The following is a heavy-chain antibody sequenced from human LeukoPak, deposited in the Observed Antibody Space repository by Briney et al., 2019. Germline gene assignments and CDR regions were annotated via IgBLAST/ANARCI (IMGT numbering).Heavy chain of an antibody. J-gene: IGHJ6*03. CDR3: ARGTAELWFGYYYYYMDV. Sequence: GASAKVSCKASGYTFTSYDINWVRQATGQGLEWMGWMNPNSGNTGYAQKFQGRVTMTRNTSISTAYMELSSLRSEDTAVYYCARGTAELWFGYYYYYMDVWGKGTTVTVSS. D-gene: IGHD5-18*01. V-gene: IGHV1-8*01. CDR1: GYTFTSYD. CDR2: MNPNSGNT.